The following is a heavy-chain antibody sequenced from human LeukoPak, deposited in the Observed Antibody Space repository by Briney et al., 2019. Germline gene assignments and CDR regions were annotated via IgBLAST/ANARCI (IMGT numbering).Heavy chain of an antibody. V-gene: IGHV4-38-2*02. CDR2: IYHSGST. D-gene: IGHD3-10*01. Sequence: KPSETLSLTCTVSGYSISSGYYWGWIRQPPGKGLEWIGSIYHSGSTYYNPSLKSRVTISVDTSKNQFSLKLSSVTAADTAVYYCARRRYGSGKGCDYWGQGTLVTVSS. CDR1: GYSISSGYY. J-gene: IGHJ4*02. CDR3: ARRRYGSGKGCDY.